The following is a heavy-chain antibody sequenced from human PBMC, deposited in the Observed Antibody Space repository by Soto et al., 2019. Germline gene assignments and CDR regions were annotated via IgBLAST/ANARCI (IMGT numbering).Heavy chain of an antibody. Sequence: LRLSCAASGFTFSTYNMNWVRQAPGKGLEWVSSISSSSSYIYYADSVKGRFTISRDNAKNSLCLQMNSLRAEDTAVYYCARDYDFWSGRGGMDVWGQGTTVTVSS. D-gene: IGHD3-3*01. CDR3: ARDYDFWSGRGGMDV. CDR1: GFTFSTYN. CDR2: ISSSSSYI. V-gene: IGHV3-21*01. J-gene: IGHJ6*02.